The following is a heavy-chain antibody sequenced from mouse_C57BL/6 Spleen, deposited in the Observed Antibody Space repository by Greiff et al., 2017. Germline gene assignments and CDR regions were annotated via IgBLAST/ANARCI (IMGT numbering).Heavy chain of an antibody. CDR1: GYTFTSYD. J-gene: IGHJ2*01. D-gene: IGHD2-5*01. V-gene: IGHV1-85*01. CDR3: ARRHYSNYEDY. Sequence: LVESGPELVKPGASVKLSCKASGYTFTSYDINWVKQRPGQGLEWIGWIYPRDGSTKYNEKFKGKATLTVDTSSSTAYMELHSLTSEDSAVYFCARRHYSNYEDYWGQGTTLTVSS. CDR2: IYPRDGST.